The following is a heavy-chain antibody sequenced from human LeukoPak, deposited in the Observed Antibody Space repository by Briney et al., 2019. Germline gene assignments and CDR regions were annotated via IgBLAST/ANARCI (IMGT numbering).Heavy chain of an antibody. CDR2: IYPGDSDT. V-gene: IGHV5-51*01. D-gene: IGHD6-6*01. CDR1: GYSFTSYW. CDR3: ARSAARPLNWFDP. Sequence: GESLKISCKSSGYSFTSYWIGWVRQMPGKGLEWMGIIYPGDSDTRYSPSFQGQVTISANKSISTAYLQWSSLKASDTAMYYCARSAARPLNWFDPWGQGTLVTVSS. J-gene: IGHJ5*02.